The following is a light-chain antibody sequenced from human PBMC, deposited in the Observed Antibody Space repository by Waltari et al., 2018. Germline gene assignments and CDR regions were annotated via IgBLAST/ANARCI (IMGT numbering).Light chain of an antibody. CDR2: AAS. Sequence: IQMTRSPSSVSPSVGDRVTITCRAGQDIGGWLDWYQQKPGKAPKLLIYAASSLQGGVPARFSGTGSGTDFTLTINGLQPEDFGTYYCQQAHSFPFTFGPGTKVDV. CDR1: QDIGGW. J-gene: IGKJ3*01. CDR3: QQAHSFPFT. V-gene: IGKV1D-12*01.